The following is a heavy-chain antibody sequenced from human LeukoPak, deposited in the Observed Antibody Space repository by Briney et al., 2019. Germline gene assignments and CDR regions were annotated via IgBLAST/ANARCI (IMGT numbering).Heavy chain of an antibody. V-gene: IGHV3-53*01. J-gene: IGHJ2*01. CDR2: IYSGGST. CDR1: GFTVSSNY. CDR3: ARDPGGYNSGGDWNFDL. D-gene: IGHD5-24*01. Sequence: GGSLRLSCAASGFTVSSNYMNWVRQAPGKGLEWVSVIYSGGSTYYADSVKGRFTISRDNSKNTLYLQMNSLRAEDTAAYYCARDPGGYNSGGDWNFDLWGRGTLVTVSS.